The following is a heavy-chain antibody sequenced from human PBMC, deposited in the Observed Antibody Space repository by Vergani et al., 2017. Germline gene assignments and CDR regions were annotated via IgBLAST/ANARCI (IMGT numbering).Heavy chain of an antibody. J-gene: IGHJ4*02. D-gene: IGHD2-2*01. CDR3: ARVRPAAKTTAFDY. CDR1: GGSISSYY. CDR2: IYYSGST. Sequence: QVQLQESGPGLVKPSETLSLTCTVSGGSISSYYWSWIRQPPGKGLEWIGYIYYSGSTNYNPSLKSRVTISVDTSKNQFSLKLSSVTAADTAVYYCARVRPAAKTTAFDYWGQGTLVTVSS. V-gene: IGHV4-59*01.